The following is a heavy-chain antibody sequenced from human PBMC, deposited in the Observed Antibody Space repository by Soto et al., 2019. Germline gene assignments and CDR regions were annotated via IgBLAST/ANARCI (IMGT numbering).Heavy chain of an antibody. CDR3: ARYIWMGRLRYFDWLFPTNGMDV. Sequence: XVSLRLSCAASGFTFSDYYMSWIRQAPGKGLEWVSYISSSVSTIYYADSVKGRFTISRDNAKNSLYLQMNSLRAEDTAVYYCARYIWMGRLRYFDWLFPTNGMDVWGQRTTVTVSS. V-gene: IGHV3-11*01. J-gene: IGHJ6*02. CDR2: ISSSVSTI. CDR1: GFTFSDYY. D-gene: IGHD3-9*01.